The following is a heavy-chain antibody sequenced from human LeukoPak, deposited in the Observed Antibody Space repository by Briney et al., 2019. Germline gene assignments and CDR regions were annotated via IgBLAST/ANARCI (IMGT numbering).Heavy chain of an antibody. CDR2: ISGSGGST. CDR3: AKDLTPYDFWSGYYF. V-gene: IGHV3-23*01. J-gene: IGHJ4*02. Sequence: GGSLRLSCAASGFTFSSYAMSWVRQAPGKGLEWVSAISGSGGSTYYADSVKGRFTISRDNSKNTLYLQMNSLRAEDTAVYYCAKDLTPYDFWSGYYFWGQGTLVIVSS. CDR1: GFTFSSYA. D-gene: IGHD3-3*01.